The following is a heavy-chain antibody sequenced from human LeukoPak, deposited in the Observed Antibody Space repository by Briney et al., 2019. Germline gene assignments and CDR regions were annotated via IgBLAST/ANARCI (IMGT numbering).Heavy chain of an antibody. CDR2: ISYDGSNK. CDR1: GFTFSSYA. CDR3: ARDRSSSWPHYYYYYMDV. J-gene: IGHJ6*03. D-gene: IGHD6-13*01. Sequence: GGSLRLSCAASGFTFSSYAMHWVRQAPGKGLEWVAVISYDGSNKYYADSVKGRFTISRDNSKNTLYLQMNSLRAEDTAVYYCARDRSSSWPHYYYYYMDVWGKGTTVTVSS. V-gene: IGHV3-30*01.